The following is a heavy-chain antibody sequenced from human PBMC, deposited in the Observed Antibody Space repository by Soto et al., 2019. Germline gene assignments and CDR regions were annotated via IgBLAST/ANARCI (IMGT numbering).Heavy chain of an antibody. Sequence: QVQLQESGPGLVKPSQTLSLTCTVSGGSISSGGYYWSWIRQHPGKGLEWIGYIYYSGSTYYNPSFKSRVTISVDTSKNQFARKLSSVTAADTAVYYCARLLTGYYTESGVDPWGQGTLVTVSS. CDR2: IYYSGST. D-gene: IGHD3-9*01. CDR1: GGSISSGGYY. CDR3: ARLLTGYYTESGVDP. J-gene: IGHJ5*02. V-gene: IGHV4-31*03.